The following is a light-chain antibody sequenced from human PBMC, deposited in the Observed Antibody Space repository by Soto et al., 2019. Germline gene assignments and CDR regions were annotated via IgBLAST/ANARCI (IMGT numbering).Light chain of an antibody. J-gene: IGKJ5*01. Sequence: EGGRTKNTATLSVSPGERVILSCRASRSINSDLAWYQQKPGQAPRFLIYGASTRATGIPARFSGSGSGTEFTLTISSLQSEDFAVYYCQQYNIWPRTFGQGRLLEI. CDR1: RSINSD. V-gene: IGKV3-15*01. CDR2: GAS. CDR3: QQYNIWPRT.